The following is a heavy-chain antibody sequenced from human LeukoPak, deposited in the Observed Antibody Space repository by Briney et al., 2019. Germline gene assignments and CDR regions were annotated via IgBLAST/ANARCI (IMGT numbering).Heavy chain of an antibody. CDR3: ASWSGYSK. J-gene: IGHJ4*02. V-gene: IGHV1-8*01. D-gene: IGHD3-3*01. CDR2: MKTNSGNT. Sequence: GASVTVSRKASVYTFVTNDINWVRQAPGQGVEWVGWMKTNSGNTGYAHKFQGRVTMTRNISISTAYMELSSLRSEDTAVYDCASWSGYSKWGQGTLVTVSS. CDR1: VYTFVTND.